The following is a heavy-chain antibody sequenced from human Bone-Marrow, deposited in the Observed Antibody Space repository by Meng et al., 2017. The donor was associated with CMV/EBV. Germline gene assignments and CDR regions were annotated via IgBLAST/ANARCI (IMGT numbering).Heavy chain of an antibody. Sequence: GGSLRLSCSASGFTFGDYSVTWVRQAPGKGLEWVGFIRKKLLGETTEYAASVKGRFTISRDDSKSTAYLHVDSLRIEDTAVYYCTIGSRDGYVPAAFDIWGQGTMVTVSS. CDR1: GFTFGDYS. CDR2: IRKKLLGETT. CDR3: TIGSRDGYVPAAFDI. D-gene: IGHD5-24*01. V-gene: IGHV3-49*04. J-gene: IGHJ3*02.